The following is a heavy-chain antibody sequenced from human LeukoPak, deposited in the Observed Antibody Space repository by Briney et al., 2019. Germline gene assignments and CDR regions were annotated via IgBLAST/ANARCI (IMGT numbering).Heavy chain of an antibody. Sequence: SETLSLTCTVSGGSLSSYYWSWIRQPPGKGLEWIGYIYYSGSTNYNPSLKSRVTISVAPSKNQTSLKVSSVTAADTAVDYCARNASGSYYYGMDVWGQGTTVTVSS. J-gene: IGHJ6*02. CDR1: GGSLSSYY. CDR2: IYYSGST. CDR3: ARNASGSYYYGMDV. D-gene: IGHD3-10*01. V-gene: IGHV4-59*01.